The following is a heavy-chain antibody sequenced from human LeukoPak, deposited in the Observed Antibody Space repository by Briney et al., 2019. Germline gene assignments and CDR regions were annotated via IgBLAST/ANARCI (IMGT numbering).Heavy chain of an antibody. J-gene: IGHJ4*02. CDR2: MSPNSGDT. CDR3: ASNPPNTGDFYY. V-gene: IGHV1-8*02. Sequence: ASVKVSCKASGYTFTGYYMHWLRQAPGQGLEWMGWMSPNSGDTGYAQKFQGRVSMTRDTSISTAYMELSSLRSEDTAVYYCASNPPNTGDFYYWGLGSLVTVSS. D-gene: IGHD1-1*01. CDR1: GYTFTGYY.